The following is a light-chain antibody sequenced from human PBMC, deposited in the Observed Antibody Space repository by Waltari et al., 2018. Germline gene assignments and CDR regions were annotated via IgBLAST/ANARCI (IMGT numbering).Light chain of an antibody. J-gene: IGKJ3*01. V-gene: IGKV4-1*01. CDR2: SAS. CDR1: QNILYSAKNKSN. Sequence: DIVLTQSPDSLAVSLGERATITCRSSQNILYSAKNKSNLAWYQQKPRQPPKLLIYSASIRDYWVPDRFRGSGSGRDFTLTITSLQAEDVAMYYCQQYSDTPTFGPGTRVDIK. CDR3: QQYSDTPT.